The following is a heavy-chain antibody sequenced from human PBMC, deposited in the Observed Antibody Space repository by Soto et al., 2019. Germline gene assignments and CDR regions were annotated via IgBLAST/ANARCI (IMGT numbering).Heavy chain of an antibody. CDR1: GFTISSYD. D-gene: IGHD3-10*01. J-gene: IGHJ5*02. CDR3: ARGAYGHLYNWFDP. Sequence: PGGSLRLSCAASGFTISSYDMHWVRQATGKGLEWVSAIGTAGDTYYPGSVKGRFTISRENAKNSLYLQMNSLRAGDTAVYYCARGAYGHLYNWFDPWGQGTLVTVSS. V-gene: IGHV3-13*01. CDR2: IGTAGDT.